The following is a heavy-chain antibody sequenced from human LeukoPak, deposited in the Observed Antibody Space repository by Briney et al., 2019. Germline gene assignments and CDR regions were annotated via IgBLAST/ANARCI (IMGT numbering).Heavy chain of an antibody. CDR3: ARVVGFAAAGPMDV. J-gene: IGHJ6*02. D-gene: IGHD6-13*01. Sequence: SETLSLTCTVSGGSISSYYWSWIRQPPGKGLEWIGYIYYSGSTNYNPSLKSRVTISVDTSKNQFSLKLSSVTAADTAVYYCARVVGFAAAGPMDVWGQGTTVTVSS. V-gene: IGHV4-59*01. CDR1: GGSISSYY. CDR2: IYYSGST.